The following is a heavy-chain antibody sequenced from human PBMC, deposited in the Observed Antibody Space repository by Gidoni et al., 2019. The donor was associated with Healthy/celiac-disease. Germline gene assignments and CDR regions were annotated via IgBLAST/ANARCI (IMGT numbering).Heavy chain of an antibody. CDR2: INHSGST. V-gene: IGHV4-34*01. CDR3: ARREWLLYYFDY. J-gene: IGHJ4*02. CDR1: SGSFSGYY. D-gene: IGHD3-3*01. Sequence: QVQLQQWGAGLLKPSETLSLTCAVYSGSFSGYYWSWIRQPPGKGLEWIGEINHSGSTNYNPSLKSRVTISVDTSKNQFSLKLSSVTAADTAVYYCARREWLLYYFDYWGQGTLVTVSS.